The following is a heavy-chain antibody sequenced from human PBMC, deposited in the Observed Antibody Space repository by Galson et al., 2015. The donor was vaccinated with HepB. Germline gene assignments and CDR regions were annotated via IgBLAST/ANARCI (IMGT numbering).Heavy chain of an antibody. D-gene: IGHD2-21*02. CDR2: IYWDGDK. V-gene: IGHV2-5*02. J-gene: IGHJ4*02. CDR3: VRGNVLGTAIWGFDY. CDR1: GFSLTPSGVA. Sequence: PALVKPTQTLTLTCTFSGFSLTPSGVAVGWIRQSPGKALEWLAHIYWDGDKRYRPSLKSRLTITKDTSKNQVVLTMTNMDPVDTATYYCVRGNVLGTAIWGFDYWGQGTLVSVSS.